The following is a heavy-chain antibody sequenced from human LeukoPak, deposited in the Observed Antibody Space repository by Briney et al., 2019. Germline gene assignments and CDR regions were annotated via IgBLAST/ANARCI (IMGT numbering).Heavy chain of an antibody. J-gene: IGHJ3*02. V-gene: IGHV3-7*03. D-gene: IGHD3-3*01. CDR2: IKQDGSEK. Sequence: GGSLRLSCAASGFTFRSYWMSWVRQAPGKGLKWVANIKQDGSEKYYVDSLKGRFTISRDNAKNSLYLQMDSLRAEDTALYYCAKDTGRPTDAITMEDNAFDIWGQGTMVTVSS. CDR3: AKDTGRPTDAITMEDNAFDI. CDR1: GFTFRSYW.